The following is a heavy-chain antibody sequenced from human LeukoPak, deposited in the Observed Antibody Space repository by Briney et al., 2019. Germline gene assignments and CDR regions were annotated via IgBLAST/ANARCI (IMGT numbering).Heavy chain of an antibody. J-gene: IGHJ4*02. CDR3: AKDRAGAN. V-gene: IGHV3-23*01. CDR2: ISGSGNVT. CDR1: GFTFAKYA. Sequence: GGSLKLSCVGSGFTFAKYAMTWVREAPGKGREWVSVISGSGNVTYYSESVKGRFTISRDNSKRTLYLQMDSLRADDTAIYYCAKDRAGANWGQGTLVLVSS.